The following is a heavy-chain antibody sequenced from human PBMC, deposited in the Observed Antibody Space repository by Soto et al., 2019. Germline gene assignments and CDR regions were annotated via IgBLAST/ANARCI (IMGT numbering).Heavy chain of an antibody. CDR3: TTGRYYYDSSGYRYFDY. V-gene: IGHV3-15*01. J-gene: IGHJ4*02. CDR1: GFTFSNAW. Sequence: EVQLVESGGGLVKPGGSLRLSCAASGFTFSNAWMSWVRQAPGKGLEWVGRIKSKTDGGTTDYAAPVKGRFTISRDDSKHTLYLQMTSLKTEDTAVYYCTTGRYYYDSSGYRYFDYWGQGTLVTVSS. CDR2: IKSKTDGGTT. D-gene: IGHD3-22*01.